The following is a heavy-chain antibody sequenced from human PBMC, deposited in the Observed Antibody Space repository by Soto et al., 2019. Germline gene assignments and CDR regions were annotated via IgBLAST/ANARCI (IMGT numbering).Heavy chain of an antibody. CDR3: ARLGFPGAIYFDS. V-gene: IGHV5-51*01. Sequence: GESLKISCKGSGYNFTTFWIGWVRQMPGKGLEWMGIIYPGDSETKYSPDFAGQVTISADRSTNTAYLQWRSLRASDTAMYYCARLGFPGAIYFDSWGLGTLVTVSS. CDR2: IYPGDSET. CDR1: GYNFTTFW. J-gene: IGHJ4*02.